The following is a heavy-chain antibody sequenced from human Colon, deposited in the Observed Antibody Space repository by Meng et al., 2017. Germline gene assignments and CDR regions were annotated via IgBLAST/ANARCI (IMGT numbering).Heavy chain of an antibody. J-gene: IGHJ4*02. CDR3: AKAAAYNLDI. D-gene: IGHD1-14*01. CDR2: IFQSGST. V-gene: IGHV4-4*02. Sequence: VRWQESGPGLVKPSVTLSLTCAVSGVSISSAIWWGWVRQSPGKGLEWIGEIFQSGSTNYNPSLKSRVTISVDKSKNHLSLSLSSVTAADTAVYYCAKAAAYNLDIWGQGTLVTASS. CDR1: GVSISSAIW.